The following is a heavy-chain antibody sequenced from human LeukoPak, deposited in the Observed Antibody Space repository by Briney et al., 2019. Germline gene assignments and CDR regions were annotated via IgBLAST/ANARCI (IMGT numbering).Heavy chain of an antibody. D-gene: IGHD3-10*01. J-gene: IGHJ4*02. CDR1: GGSISSGGYY. V-gene: IGHV4-31*03. CDR2: IYYSGST. CDR3: ARDRYYGSGSYPYFDY. Sequence: PSETLSLTCTVSGGSISSGGYYWSWIRQHPGKGLEWIAYIYYSGSTYCNPSLKSRVTISVDTSKNQFSLKLSSVTAADTAVYYCARDRYYGSGSYPYFDYWGQGTLVTVSS.